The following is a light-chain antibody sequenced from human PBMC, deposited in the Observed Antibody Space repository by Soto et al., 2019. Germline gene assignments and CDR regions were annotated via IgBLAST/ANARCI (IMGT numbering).Light chain of an antibody. V-gene: IGKV3D-15*01. CDR3: QQYNNWPLT. Sequence: EIVMTQSPATLSVFPGERATLSCRASQSVSSNLAWYQQKPGQGPRLLIYGASTRATSVPATFSGSGSGTEFTLTISSLQSEDFAVYYCQQYNNWPLTFGGGTKVEIK. CDR2: GAS. CDR1: QSVSSN. J-gene: IGKJ4*01.